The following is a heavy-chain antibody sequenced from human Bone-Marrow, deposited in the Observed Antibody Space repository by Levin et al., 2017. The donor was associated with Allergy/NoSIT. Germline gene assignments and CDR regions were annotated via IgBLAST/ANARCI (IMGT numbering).Heavy chain of an antibody. Sequence: SQTLSLTCSLSGGSVNSGFYRWTWIRQPPGKGLEWIGYIDYSDSSTYYNPSLKSRVSMSVDTSKNQFSLTLSSVTAADTAVYFCARGWNSGLNNWFDPWGQGTLVTVSS. CDR2: IDYSDSST. J-gene: IGHJ5*02. CDR1: GGSVNSGFYR. V-gene: IGHV4-31*03. CDR3: ARGWNSGLNNWFDP. D-gene: IGHD1/OR15-1a*01.